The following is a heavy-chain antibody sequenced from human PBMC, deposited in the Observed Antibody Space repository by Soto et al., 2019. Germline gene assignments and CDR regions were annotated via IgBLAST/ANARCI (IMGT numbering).Heavy chain of an antibody. Sequence: QVQLVQSGAEVKKPGASVKVSCKASGYTFTNYGITWVRQAPGQGLEWMGWISTYKKDTDYAQKLQGRVTMTTDTSTSTDYMELRSLGSDDTAVYYCARSDSGIYRAWGQGTLVIVSS. CDR1: GYTFTNYG. J-gene: IGHJ5*02. V-gene: IGHV1-18*01. CDR2: ISTYKKDT. CDR3: ARSDSGIYRA. D-gene: IGHD1-26*01.